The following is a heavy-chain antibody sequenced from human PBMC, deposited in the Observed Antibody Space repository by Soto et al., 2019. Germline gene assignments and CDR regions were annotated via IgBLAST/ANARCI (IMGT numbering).Heavy chain of an antibody. J-gene: IGHJ5*02. CDR3: AKVMVKNWFDP. CDR2: ISGSGGST. CDR1: GFTFSSYA. V-gene: IGHV3-23*01. D-gene: IGHD5-18*01. Sequence: GGSLRLSCAASGFTFSSYAMSWVRQAPGKGLEWVSGISGSGGSTYYADSVKGRFTFSRDNSKNTLYLQMNSLRAEDTAVYYCAKVMVKNWFDPWGQGTLVTVSS.